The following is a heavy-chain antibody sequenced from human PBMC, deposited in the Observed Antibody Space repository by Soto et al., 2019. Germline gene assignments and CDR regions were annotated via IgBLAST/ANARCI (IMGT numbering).Heavy chain of an antibody. J-gene: IGHJ4*02. V-gene: IGHV3-30-3*01. CDR3: ARAIMGPFDY. CDR1: GFTFSSYA. D-gene: IGHD3-16*01. Sequence: QVQLVESGGGVVQPGRSLRLSCAASGFTFSSYAMHWVRQAPGKGLEWVAVISYGGSNKYYADSVKGRFTISRDNSKNTLYLQMNSLRAEDTAVYYCARAIMGPFDYWGQRTLGTVSS. CDR2: ISYGGSNK.